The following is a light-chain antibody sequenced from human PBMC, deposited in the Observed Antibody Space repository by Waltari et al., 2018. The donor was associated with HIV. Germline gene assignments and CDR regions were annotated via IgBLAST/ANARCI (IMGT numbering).Light chain of an antibody. V-gene: IGLV3-1*01. CDR3: QAWDSSTVV. Sequence: SYELTQPPSVSVSPGQTASLTCSGDKLGNKYASWYQQRPGQSPVLVIYQDRKRPSGIPERFSGSNSGNTATLTISGTQAMDEAYYYCQAWDSSTVVFGGGTKLTVL. J-gene: IGLJ2*01. CDR1: KLGNKY. CDR2: QDR.